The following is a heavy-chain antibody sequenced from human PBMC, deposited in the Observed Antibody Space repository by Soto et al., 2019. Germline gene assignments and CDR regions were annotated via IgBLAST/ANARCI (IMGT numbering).Heavy chain of an antibody. D-gene: IGHD3-10*01. CDR1: GFSLSTSGVG. V-gene: IGHV2-5*01. J-gene: IGHJ4*02. Sequence: QITLKESGPTLVKPTQTLTLTCTFSGFSLSTSGVGVGWIRQPPGKALEWLALIYWNDDKRYSPSLKSRLTITKDTSKNQVVLTMTNMDAVDTATYYCAHRSGIWGQRPFGVFDYWGQGTLVTVSS. CDR3: AHRSGIWGQRPFGVFDY. CDR2: IYWNDDK.